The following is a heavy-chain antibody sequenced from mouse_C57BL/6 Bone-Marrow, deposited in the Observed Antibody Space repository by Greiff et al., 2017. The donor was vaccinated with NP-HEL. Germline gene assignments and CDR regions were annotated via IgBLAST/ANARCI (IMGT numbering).Heavy chain of an antibody. V-gene: IGHV1-55*01. D-gene: IGHD1-1*01. Sequence: QVQLQQPGAELVKPGASVKMSCTASGYTFTSYWITWVKQRPGQGLEWIGDIYPGSGSTNYNEKFKSKATLTVDTSSSTAYMQLSSLTSEDSAVYYCARNYYGSSSFDYWGQGTTLTVSS. CDR1: GYTFTSYW. CDR3: ARNYYGSSSFDY. CDR2: IYPGSGST. J-gene: IGHJ2*01.